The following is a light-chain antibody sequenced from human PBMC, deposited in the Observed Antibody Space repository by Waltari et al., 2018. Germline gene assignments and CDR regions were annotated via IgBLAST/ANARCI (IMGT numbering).Light chain of an antibody. Sequence: QLVLTQSPSASASLGASVKLTCTLSSGHNNYAIAWHQQQPEKGPRYLRKVNSDGSHSKGDGIPVRFSGASSGAERYLTISSLQPDDDADYYCQTWGAATVVFGGGTKLTVL. CDR3: QTWGAATVV. CDR2: VNSDGSH. CDR1: SGHNNYA. J-gene: IGLJ2*01. V-gene: IGLV4-69*01.